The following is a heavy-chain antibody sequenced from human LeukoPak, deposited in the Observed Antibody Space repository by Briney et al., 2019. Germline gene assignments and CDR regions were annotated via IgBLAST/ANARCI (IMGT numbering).Heavy chain of an antibody. J-gene: IGHJ5*02. Sequence: SVKVSCKASGGTFSSYAISWVRQAPGQGLEWMGGIIPIFGTANYAQKFQGRVTITTDESTSTAYMELSSLRSEDTAVYYCARDSPYYYDSSPNWFDPWGQGTLVTVPS. CDR3: ARDSPYYYDSSPNWFDP. D-gene: IGHD3-22*01. CDR2: IIPIFGTA. CDR1: GGTFSSYA. V-gene: IGHV1-69*05.